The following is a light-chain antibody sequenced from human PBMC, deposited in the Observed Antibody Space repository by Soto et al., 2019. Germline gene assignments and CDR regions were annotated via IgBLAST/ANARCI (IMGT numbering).Light chain of an antibody. Sequence: QSVLTQPASLSGSPGQSITISCTVTTSDVGGYNYVSWYQQHPGKAPKLMIYEVSNRPSGVSNRFSGSKSGNTASLTISGLQAEEEAAYYCFSYTTSRAPHVCGNGTKVTVL. CDR3: FSYTTSRAPHV. CDR1: TSDVGGYNY. CDR2: EVS. J-gene: IGLJ1*01. V-gene: IGLV2-14*01.